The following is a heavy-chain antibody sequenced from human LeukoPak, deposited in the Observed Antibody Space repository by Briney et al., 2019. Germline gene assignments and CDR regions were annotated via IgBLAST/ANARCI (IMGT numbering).Heavy chain of an antibody. D-gene: IGHD2-15*01. CDR1: GGSISSYY. CDR2: IYYRGNT. J-gene: IGHJ4*02. V-gene: IGHV4-4*08. CDR3: AREYCSGGSCEKDY. Sequence: SETLSLTCTVSGGSISSYYWSWIRQPPGKGLEWIGYIYYRGNTIYNPSLKSRVTISVDTSKNQFSLKLSSVTAADTAVYYCAREYCSGGSCEKDYWGQGTLVTVSS.